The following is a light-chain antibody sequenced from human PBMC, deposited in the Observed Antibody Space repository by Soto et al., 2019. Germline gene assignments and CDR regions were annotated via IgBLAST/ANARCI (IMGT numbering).Light chain of an antibody. Sequence: AVVTQEPSLTVSPGVTFTLTCSSSTGAVTICHYPYSFQQNTGQAPRTLIYNTNNRQFWTPARFSGSLLGGKAALTLSGAQPEDEAEYYCLITYSGARVFGGVTKLTVL. CDR2: NTN. V-gene: IGLV7-46*01. CDR1: TGAVTICHY. J-gene: IGLJ3*02. CDR3: LITYSGARV.